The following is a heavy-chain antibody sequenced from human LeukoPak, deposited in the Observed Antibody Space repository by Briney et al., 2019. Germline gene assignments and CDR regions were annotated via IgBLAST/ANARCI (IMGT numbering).Heavy chain of an antibody. CDR2: ISSSSSYI. Sequence: GGSLRLSCVASGFTFSSYSMNWVRQAPGKGLEWVSSISSSSSYIYYADSVKGRFTISRDNAKNSLYPQMNSLRAEDTAVYYCARVGSGYPGDAFDIWGQGTMVTVSS. CDR1: GFTFSSYS. V-gene: IGHV3-21*01. J-gene: IGHJ3*02. D-gene: IGHD5-12*01. CDR3: ARVGSGYPGDAFDI.